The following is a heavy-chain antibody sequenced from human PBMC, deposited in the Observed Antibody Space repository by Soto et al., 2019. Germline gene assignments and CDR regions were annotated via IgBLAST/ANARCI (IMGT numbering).Heavy chain of an antibody. CDR2: IVVGSGNT. V-gene: IGHV1-58*01. CDR3: ASPGYDSSAYFPNAH. J-gene: IGHJ4*02. CDR1: GFTFTSSA. D-gene: IGHD3-22*01. Sequence: GASVKVSCKASGFTFTSSAVQWVRQARGQRLEWIGWIVVGSGNTNYAQKFQERVTITRDMSTSTAYMELSSLRSDDTAVYYCASPGYDSSAYFPNAHWGQGTLGTVSS.